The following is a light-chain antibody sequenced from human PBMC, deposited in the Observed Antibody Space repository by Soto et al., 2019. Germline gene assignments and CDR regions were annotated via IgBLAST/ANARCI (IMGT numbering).Light chain of an antibody. CDR2: AAS. V-gene: IGKV1-12*01. CDR1: QDIGRR. Sequence: DIQMTQSPSSVSASIGDRVTITFRASQDIGRRLAWFQQKPGKAPKYLIQAASSLQGGVPSTFSGSGSGTDFTLTINTLHPEDFATYYCLQVYSFPRTFGQGTKV. J-gene: IGKJ1*01. CDR3: LQVYSFPRT.